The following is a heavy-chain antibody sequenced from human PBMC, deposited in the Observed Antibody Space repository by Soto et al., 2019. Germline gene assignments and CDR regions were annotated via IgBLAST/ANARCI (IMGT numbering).Heavy chain of an antibody. CDR1: GGTFSSYT. CDR2: IIPILGIA. J-gene: IGHJ4*02. Sequence: QVQLVQSGAEVKKPGSSVKVSCKASGGTFSSYTISWVRQAPGQGLEWMGRIIPILGIANYAQKFQGRVTITADKSTSTANMELSSLRSEDTAVYYCARASALQGPYYFDYWGQGTLVTVSS. V-gene: IGHV1-69*02. CDR3: ARASALQGPYYFDY.